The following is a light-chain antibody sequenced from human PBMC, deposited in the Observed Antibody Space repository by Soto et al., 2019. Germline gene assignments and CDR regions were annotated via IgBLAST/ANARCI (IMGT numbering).Light chain of an antibody. J-gene: IGKJ1*01. CDR3: QQYNVWPRT. CDR1: QSVSSN. CDR2: GAS. V-gene: IGKV3-15*01. Sequence: GMTNSACALSVYTGERATLSCRASQSVSSNLAWYQQKPGQAPSLLIYGASTRATGTPARFSGSGSGTEFTLTISSLQSEDFAVYYCQQYNVWPRTFGQGAKVDI.